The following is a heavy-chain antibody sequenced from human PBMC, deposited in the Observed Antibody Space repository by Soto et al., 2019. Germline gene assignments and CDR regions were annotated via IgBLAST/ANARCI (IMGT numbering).Heavy chain of an antibody. Sequence: QVQLQESGPGLVKPSETLSLTCTVSGGSISSYYWSWIRQPPGKGLEWIGYIYYSGRTNYNPSLKSRVTISVDTSKNQFSLKLSSVTAADTAVYYCARGVSSSSWYDFDYWGQGTLVTVSS. CDR3: ARGVSSSSWYDFDY. CDR1: GGSISSYY. D-gene: IGHD6-13*01. CDR2: IYYSGRT. V-gene: IGHV4-59*08. J-gene: IGHJ4*02.